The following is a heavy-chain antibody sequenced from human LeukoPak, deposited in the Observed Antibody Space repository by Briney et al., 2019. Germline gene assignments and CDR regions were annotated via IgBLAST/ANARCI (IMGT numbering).Heavy chain of an antibody. CDR1: GYSFTSYW. D-gene: IGHD6-19*01. V-gene: IGHV5-51*03. CDR2: IYPGDSDI. Sequence: GESLKISCKGSGYSFTSYWIGWVRQMPGKGLEWMGIIYPGDSDIRYSPSFQGQVTMSADKSISTAYLQWSSLKASDTAMYYCARAYQTITVAGSFSFYFDYWGQGTLVTVSS. CDR3: ARAYQTITVAGSFSFYFDY. J-gene: IGHJ4*02.